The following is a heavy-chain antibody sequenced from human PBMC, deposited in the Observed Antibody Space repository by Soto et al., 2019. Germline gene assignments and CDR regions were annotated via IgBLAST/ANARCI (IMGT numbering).Heavy chain of an antibody. D-gene: IGHD3-9*01. CDR1: GLTFSTYG. CDR2: IWYDGKNK. V-gene: IGHV3-33*01. Sequence: QGHLVESGGGVVQPGRSQTLSCAASGLTFSTYGMHWVRQAPGKGLEWVAVIWYDGKNKYYADSVKGRFTISRDNSKNALYLQMSSMRGEDTAVYYCAGQQFDLLTGWGYMGVWGKGTTVAVSS. J-gene: IGHJ6*03. CDR3: AGQQFDLLTGWGYMGV.